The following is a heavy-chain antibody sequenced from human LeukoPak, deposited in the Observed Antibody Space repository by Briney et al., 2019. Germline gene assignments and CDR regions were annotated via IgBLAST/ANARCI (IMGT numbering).Heavy chain of an antibody. V-gene: IGHV4-31*03. CDR3: TRDVPRSAGYPDN. D-gene: IGHD2-15*01. J-gene: IGHJ4*02. Sequence: SETLSLTCTVSGGSISSGDHFWSWIRQHPGKGLEWIGYIYYSGTTYYNPSLKSRVTISVDTSKNHFSLKLTSVTAADTAVYYCTRDVPRSAGYPDNWGQGTLVTVSS. CDR1: GGSISSGDHF. CDR2: IYYSGTT.